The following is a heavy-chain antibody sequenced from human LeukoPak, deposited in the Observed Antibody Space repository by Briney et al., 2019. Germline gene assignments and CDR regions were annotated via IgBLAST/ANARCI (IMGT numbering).Heavy chain of an antibody. Sequence: SETLSLTCAVYGGSFSGYYWSWIRQPPGKGLEWIGEINHSGSTNYNPSLKSRVTISVDTSKNQFSLKLSSVTAADTAVYYCARDGISAAGETYYYYVMDVWGQGTTVTVSS. V-gene: IGHV4-34*01. J-gene: IGHJ6*02. D-gene: IGHD6-25*01. CDR2: INHSGST. CDR1: GGSFSGYY. CDR3: ARDGISAAGETYYYYVMDV.